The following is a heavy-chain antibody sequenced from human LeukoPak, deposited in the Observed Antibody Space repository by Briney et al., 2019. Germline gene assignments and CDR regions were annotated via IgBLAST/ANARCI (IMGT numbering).Heavy chain of an antibody. CDR3: ARDIGVWDEKTFDY. Sequence: ASVKVSCKASGYTFTGYYVHWVRQAPGQGLEWMGWISPDSDFTKYSERFQRRVTLTTETSISTVYMELSRLRSDDTAVYYCARDIGVWDEKTFDYWGQGTLVTVSS. J-gene: IGHJ4*02. CDR2: ISPDSDFT. D-gene: IGHD1-26*01. V-gene: IGHV1-2*02. CDR1: GYTFTGYY.